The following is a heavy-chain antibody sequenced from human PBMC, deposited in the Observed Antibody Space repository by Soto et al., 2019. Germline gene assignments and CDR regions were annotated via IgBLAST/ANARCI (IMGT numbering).Heavy chain of an antibody. D-gene: IGHD2-15*01. V-gene: IGHV4-59*04. Sequence: SETLSLTCTVSGGSISSYYWSWIRQPPGKGLEWIGYIYYSGTTYYNPSLKSRVTMSVDTSKNQSSLKLTSVTAADTAVYYCARRYGGTFDYWGQGTLVTVSS. J-gene: IGHJ4*02. CDR1: GGSISSYY. CDR2: IYYSGTT. CDR3: ARRYGGTFDY.